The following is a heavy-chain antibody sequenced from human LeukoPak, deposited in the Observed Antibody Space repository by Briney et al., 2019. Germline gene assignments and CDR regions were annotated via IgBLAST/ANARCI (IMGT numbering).Heavy chain of an antibody. J-gene: IGHJ4*02. CDR2: IKTDGSIT. Sequence: GGSLRLSCAASGFSFSVYWMHWVRQAPGKGPVWVSRIKTDGSITDYADFVKGRFTISRDNAKNTLYLQMNSLRAEDTAVYYCAKGRAGNYYYDSSDYWGQGTLVTVSS. CDR3: AKGRAGNYYYDSSDY. CDR1: GFSFSVYW. D-gene: IGHD3-22*01. V-gene: IGHV3-74*01.